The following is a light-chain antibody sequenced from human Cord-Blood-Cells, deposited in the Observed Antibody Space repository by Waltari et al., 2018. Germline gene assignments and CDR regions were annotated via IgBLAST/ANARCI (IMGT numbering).Light chain of an antibody. Sequence: QSALTQHASVYGSPGQSITISCTGTSSDVGSYNLVSWCQQHPGKAPKLMIYVVSERPSGVSNRFSGSKSCNTASRTISVLQAEDEADYYCCSYAGSSTWVFGGGTKLTVL. CDR3: CSYAGSSTWV. V-gene: IGLV2-23*02. J-gene: IGLJ3*02. CDR1: SSDVGSYNL. CDR2: VVS.